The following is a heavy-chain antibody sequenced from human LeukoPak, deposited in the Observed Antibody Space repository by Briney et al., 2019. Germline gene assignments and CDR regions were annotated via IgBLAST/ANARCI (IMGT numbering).Heavy chain of an antibody. CDR1: GGSISSSSYY. D-gene: IGHD5-18*01. CDR3: ATRGYSYGYYYYGMDV. V-gene: IGHV4-39*01. J-gene: IGHJ6*02. CDR2: IYYSGST. Sequence: SETLSLTCTVSGGSISSSSYYWGWIRQPPGTGLEWIGSIYYSGSTYYNPSLKSRVTISVDTSKNQFSLKLSSVTAADTAVYYCATRGYSYGYYYYGMDVWGQGTTVTVSS.